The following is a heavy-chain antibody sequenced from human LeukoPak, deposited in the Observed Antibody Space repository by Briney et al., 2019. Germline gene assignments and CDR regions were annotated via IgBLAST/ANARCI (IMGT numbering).Heavy chain of an antibody. CDR2: ISSSSTYI. J-gene: IGHJ4*02. Sequence: PGGSLRLSCAASGITFSSYSMNWVRQAPGKGLEWVSSISSSSTYIYYADSVKGRFTISRDNAKNSLYLQMNSLRAEDTAVYYCAKVGADPNPPFWGQGTLVTVSS. V-gene: IGHV3-21*01. D-gene: IGHD1-26*01. CDR3: AKVGADPNPPF. CDR1: GITFSSYS.